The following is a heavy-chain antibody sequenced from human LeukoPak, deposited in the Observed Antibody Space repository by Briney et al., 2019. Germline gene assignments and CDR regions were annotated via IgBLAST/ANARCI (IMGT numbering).Heavy chain of an antibody. D-gene: IGHD5-24*01. Sequence: GGSLRLSCAASGSTFSIYSMNWVRQAPGKGLEWVSSISSSSSYIYYADSVKGRFTISRDNAKNSLYLQMNSLRAEDTAVYYCARADGYRLRYWGQGTLVTVSS. V-gene: IGHV3-21*01. CDR3: ARADGYRLRY. J-gene: IGHJ4*02. CDR2: ISSSSSYI. CDR1: GSTFSIYS.